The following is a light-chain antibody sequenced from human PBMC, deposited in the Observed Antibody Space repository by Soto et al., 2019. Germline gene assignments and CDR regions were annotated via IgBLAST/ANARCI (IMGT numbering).Light chain of an antibody. J-gene: IGLJ2*01. V-gene: IGLV2-14*01. CDR2: DVS. Sequence: QSALTQPASVSGSPGQSITISCTGTSDDVGGHNYVSWYQQHPGKAPKLIIYDVSNRPSGVSNRFSGSKSGNTASLTISGLQAEDEADYYCSSYASSGTVVFGGGTNLTVL. CDR1: SDDVGGHNY. CDR3: SSYASSGTVV.